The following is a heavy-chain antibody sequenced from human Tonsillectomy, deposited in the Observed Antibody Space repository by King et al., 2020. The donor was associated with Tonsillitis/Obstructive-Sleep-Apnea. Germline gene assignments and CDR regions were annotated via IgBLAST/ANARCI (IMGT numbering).Heavy chain of an antibody. V-gene: IGHV2-5*02. J-gene: IGHJ4*02. Sequence: LKESGPTLVKPTQTLTLTCTFSRFSLSTSGVGVGWIRQPPGKALEWLALIYWDDDKRYSTSLKSRLTFTKDTSKNQVVLTMTNMDPVDTATYYCAHRPGRDFWSGYYIASWGQGTLVTVSS. CDR3: AHRPGRDFWSGYYIAS. CDR2: IYWDDDK. CDR1: RFSLSTSGVG. D-gene: IGHD3-3*01.